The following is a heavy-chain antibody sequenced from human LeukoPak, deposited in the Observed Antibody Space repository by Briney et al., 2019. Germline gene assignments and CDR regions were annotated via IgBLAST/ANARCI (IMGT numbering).Heavy chain of an antibody. V-gene: IGHV4-59*01. Sequence: SETLSLTCAVYGGSFSGYYWSWIRQPPGKGLEWIGYIYYSGNTNYNSSLKSRVTISVDTSKNQFSLKLRSVTAADTAVYYCARAGSFVGQPNGWGQGTLVT. D-gene: IGHD3-10*01. CDR2: IYYSGNT. J-gene: IGHJ4*01. CDR1: GGSFSGYY. CDR3: ARAGSFVGQPNG.